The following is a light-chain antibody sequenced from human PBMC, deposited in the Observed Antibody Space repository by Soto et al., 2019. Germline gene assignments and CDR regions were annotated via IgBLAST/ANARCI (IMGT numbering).Light chain of an antibody. CDR3: QQYTSYYRT. V-gene: IGKV1-5*01. CDR1: QSINTS. J-gene: IGKJ1*01. Sequence: DIQMSQSPSTLSASVGDRVTITCRASQSINTSLAWYQLKPGKAPKLLIFDASTLERGVPSRFSGSGSGTAFPLTISALQPDDFATYYCQQYTSYYRTFGQGTKVEI. CDR2: DAS.